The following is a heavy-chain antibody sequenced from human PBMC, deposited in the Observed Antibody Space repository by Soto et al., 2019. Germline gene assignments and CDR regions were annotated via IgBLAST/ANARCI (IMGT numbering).Heavy chain of an antibody. V-gene: IGHV4-34*01. J-gene: IGHJ4*02. CDR2: INHNGIT. CDR3: AREGVVPAGPLYYFDY. CDR1: GGPLSGYY. D-gene: IGHD2-15*01. Sequence: QVQLQEWGGGLLKPSETLSLTCAVYGGPLSGYYWSWIRQSPGKGLEWIGEINHNGITNSSPPLKSRVTISIDTSKSQFSLNLNSVTAADTAVYYCAREGVVPAGPLYYFDYWGQGALVTVSS.